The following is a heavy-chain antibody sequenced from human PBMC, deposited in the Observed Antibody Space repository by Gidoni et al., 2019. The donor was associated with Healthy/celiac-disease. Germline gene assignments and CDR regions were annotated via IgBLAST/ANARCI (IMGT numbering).Heavy chain of an antibody. CDR2: ISGSGVST. Sequence: EVQLLESGGGLVQPGGSLRLSCAASGFTFSSYAMSWVRQAPGKGLEWVSAISGSGVSTYYADSVKGRFTISRDNSKNTLYLQMNSLRAEDTAVYYCLEDVVVTASLSRIRGDDAFDIWGQGTMVTVSS. V-gene: IGHV3-23*01. J-gene: IGHJ3*02. CDR1: GFTFSSYA. CDR3: LEDVVVTASLSRIRGDDAFDI. D-gene: IGHD2-21*02.